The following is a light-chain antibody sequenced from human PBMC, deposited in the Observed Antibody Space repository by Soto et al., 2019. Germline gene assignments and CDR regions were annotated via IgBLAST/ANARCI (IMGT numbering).Light chain of an antibody. CDR3: AAWDDTLSGPV. CDR2: RDD. V-gene: IGLV1-47*01. CDR1: SSNIGSNY. J-gene: IGLJ2*01. Sequence: QLVLTQPPSASGTPGQRIAISCSGASSNIGSNYVYWYQQPPGTAPKLLISRDDQRPSGVPDRFSGSKSGTSGSLAISGLRSEDEADYYCAAWDDTLSGPVFGGGTKLTVL.